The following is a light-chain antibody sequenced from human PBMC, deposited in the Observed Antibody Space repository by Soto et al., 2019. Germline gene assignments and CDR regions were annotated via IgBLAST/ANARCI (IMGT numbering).Light chain of an antibody. V-gene: IGLV1-40*01. CDR1: SSNIGAGYD. CDR2: GNS. Sequence: VLTQPPSVSGAPGQRVTISCTGTSSNIGAGYDVHWYQQLPGTAPKLLIYGNSNRPSGVPDRFSGSKSGTSGSLAITGLQAEDEADYYCQSYDSSLSGSNVVFGGGTKVTVL. CDR3: QSYDSSLSGSNVV. J-gene: IGLJ2*01.